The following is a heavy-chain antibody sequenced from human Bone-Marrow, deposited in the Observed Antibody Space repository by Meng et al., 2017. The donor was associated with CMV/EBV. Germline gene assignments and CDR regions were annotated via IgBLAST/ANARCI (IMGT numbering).Heavy chain of an antibody. J-gene: IGHJ4*02. Sequence: GESLKTSCGASGFTVSSIYMSWVRQAPGKGLEWVSAISARGNNTYYADSVKGRFTISRDNAQNSLYLQMNSQRAEDTAVYYCGINIPGTPINYWGQGTLVTVSS. D-gene: IGHD2-21*01. CDR1: GFTVSSIY. V-gene: IGHV3-21*01. CDR2: ISARGNNT. CDR3: GINIPGTPINY.